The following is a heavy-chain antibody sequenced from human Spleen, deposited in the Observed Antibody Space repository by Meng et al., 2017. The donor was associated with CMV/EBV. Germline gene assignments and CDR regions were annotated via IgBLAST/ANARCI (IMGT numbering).Heavy chain of an antibody. J-gene: IGHJ4*02. CDR1: GFTFSSYA. CDR3: AKQGDDFWSGPRDY. D-gene: IGHD3-3*01. Sequence: ETLSLTCAASGFTFSSYAMSWVRQAPGKGLEWVSAISGSGGSTYYADSVKGRFTISRDNSKNTLYLQMNSLRAEDTAVYYCAKQGDDFWSGPRDYWGQGTLVTVSS. CDR2: ISGSGGST. V-gene: IGHV3-23*01.